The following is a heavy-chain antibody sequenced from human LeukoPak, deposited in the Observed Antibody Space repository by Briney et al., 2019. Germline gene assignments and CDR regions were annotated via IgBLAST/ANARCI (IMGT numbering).Heavy chain of an antibody. D-gene: IGHD3-10*01. J-gene: IGHJ6*03. V-gene: IGHV4-4*07. CDR3: ARDFGSGYYYYYMDV. Sequence: PSETLSLTCTVSGGSIISYYWSWIRQPAGKGLEWIGRIYTSGSTNYNPSLKSRVTMSVDTSKNQFSLKLSSVTAADTAVYYCARDFGSGYYYYYMDVWGKGTTVTVSS. CDR1: GGSIISYY. CDR2: IYTSGST.